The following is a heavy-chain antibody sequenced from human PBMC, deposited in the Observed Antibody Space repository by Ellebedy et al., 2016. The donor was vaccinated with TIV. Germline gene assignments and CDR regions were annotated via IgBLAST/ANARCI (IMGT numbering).Heavy chain of an antibody. Sequence: AASVKVSCKASGGTFSSYAISWVRQAPGQGLEWMGRIIPILGIANYAQKLQGRVTITADKSTSTAYMELSSLRSEDTAVYYCAREPSGVGWYDSSWFDPWGQGTLVTVSS. J-gene: IGHJ5*02. CDR3: AREPSGVGWYDSSWFDP. D-gene: IGHD6-19*01. CDR2: IIPILGIA. V-gene: IGHV1-69*04. CDR1: GGTFSSYA.